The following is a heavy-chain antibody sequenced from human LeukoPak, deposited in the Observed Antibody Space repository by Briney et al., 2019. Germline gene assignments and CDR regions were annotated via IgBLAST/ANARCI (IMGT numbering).Heavy chain of an antibody. CDR1: GYTLTELS. CDR3: ATGLSQGCLQWKSPQYYFDY. D-gene: IGHD5-24*01. Sequence: ASVKVSCKVSGYTLTELSMHWVRQAPGKGLEWMGGFDPEDGETIYAQKFQGRVTMTEDTSTDTAYMELSSLRSEDTAVYYCATGLSQGCLQWKSPQYYFDYWGQGTLVTVSS. CDR2: FDPEDGET. J-gene: IGHJ4*02. V-gene: IGHV1-24*01.